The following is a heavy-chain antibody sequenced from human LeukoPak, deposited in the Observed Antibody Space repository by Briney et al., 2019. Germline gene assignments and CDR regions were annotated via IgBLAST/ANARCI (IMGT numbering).Heavy chain of an antibody. CDR3: ATVNYDYYYYVMAV. CDR2: ISGSVGTT. CDR1: GFTFSSYA. J-gene: IGHJ6*02. Sequence: GGSLRLSCAASGFTFSSYAMTWVRQAPGKGLEWVSTISGSVGTTYYADSVKGRFTISRDNSKNMLYLQMNSLRADDTAVYYCATVNYDYYYYVMAVWGQGTTLTVSS. D-gene: IGHD1-7*01. V-gene: IGHV3-23*01.